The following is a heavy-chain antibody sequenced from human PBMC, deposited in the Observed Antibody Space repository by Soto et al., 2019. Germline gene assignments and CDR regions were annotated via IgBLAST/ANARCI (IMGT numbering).Heavy chain of an antibody. CDR3: ARHGYSYGVGYFDY. V-gene: IGHV3-66*04. CDR2: IYSGGST. D-gene: IGHD5-18*01. J-gene: IGHJ4*02. CDR1: GVTVSSNY. Sequence: EVQLVESGGGLVQPGGSLRLSCAASGVTVSSNYMSWVRQAPGKGLEWVSVIYSGGSTYYADSVKGRFTISRDNSKNMLYLQMNSLRAEATAVYYWARHGYSYGVGYFDYWGQGTLVTVSS.